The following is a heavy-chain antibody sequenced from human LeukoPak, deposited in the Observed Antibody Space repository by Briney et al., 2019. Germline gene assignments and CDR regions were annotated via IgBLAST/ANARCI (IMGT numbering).Heavy chain of an antibody. CDR3: ARHPSYTRGWPLDY. D-gene: IGHD6-19*01. V-gene: IGHV5-51*01. CDR1: GDRFTSHW. J-gene: IGHJ4*02. Sequence: GESLKISCKGSGDRFTSHWIGWVRQMPGKGLERMGIIYLGDSETRYSPSFQGQVIISADKSITTAYLQWSSLKASDTAIYYCARHPSYTRGWPLDYWGQGTLVTVPS. CDR2: IYLGDSET.